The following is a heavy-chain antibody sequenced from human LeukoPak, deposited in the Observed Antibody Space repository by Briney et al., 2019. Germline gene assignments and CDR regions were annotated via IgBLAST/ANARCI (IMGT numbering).Heavy chain of an antibody. CDR2: ISGSGGST. CDR3: AKGDDYGDSPHY. CDR1: GFTFSSYA. D-gene: IGHD4-17*01. Sequence: PGGSLRLSCAASGFTFSSYAMSWVRQAPGKGLEWVSAISGSGGSTYYADSVKGRLTISRGNSKNTLYLQMNSLRAEDTAVYYCAKGDDYGDSPHYWGQGTLVTVSS. V-gene: IGHV3-23*01. J-gene: IGHJ4*02.